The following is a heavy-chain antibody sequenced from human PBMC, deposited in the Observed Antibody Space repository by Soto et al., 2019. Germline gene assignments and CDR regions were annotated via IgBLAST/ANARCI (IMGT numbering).Heavy chain of an antibody. CDR3: ARPSGSSWYGYYFDY. D-gene: IGHD6-13*01. Sequence: GESLKISCKGSGYSFTSYWIVWVRQMPGKGLEWMGIIYPGDSDTRYSPSFQGQVTISADKSISTAYLQWSSLKASDTAMYYCARPSGSSWYGYYFDYWGQGTLVTVSS. J-gene: IGHJ4*02. V-gene: IGHV5-51*01. CDR1: GYSFTSYW. CDR2: IYPGDSDT.